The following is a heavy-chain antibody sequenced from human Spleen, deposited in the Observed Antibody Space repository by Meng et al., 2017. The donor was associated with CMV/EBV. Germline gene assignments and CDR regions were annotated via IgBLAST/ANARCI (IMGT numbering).Heavy chain of an antibody. D-gene: IGHD6-13*01. Sequence: SETLSLTCTVSGGSISSSSYYWGWIRQPPGKGLEWIGSIYYSGSTYYNPSLKSRVTISVDTSKNQFSLKLSSVTAADTAVYYCARRLAAAGINRFDPWGQGTLVTVSS. J-gene: IGHJ5*02. V-gene: IGHV4-39*07. CDR2: IYYSGST. CDR3: ARRLAAAGINRFDP. CDR1: GGSISSSSYY.